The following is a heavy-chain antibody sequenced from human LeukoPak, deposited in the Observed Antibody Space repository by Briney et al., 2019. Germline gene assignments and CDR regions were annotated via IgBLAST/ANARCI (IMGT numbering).Heavy chain of an antibody. V-gene: IGHV3-53*01. CDR2: IYSGGST. J-gene: IGHJ4*02. Sequence: RGSLRLSCAASGFTFSNYIMSWVRQSPGKGLEWVSVIYSGGSTYYADSVKGRFTISRDNSKNTLYLQMNSLRAEDTAVYYCSQITMISDYWGQGTLVTVSS. D-gene: IGHD3-22*01. CDR3: SQITMISDY. CDR1: GFTFSNYI.